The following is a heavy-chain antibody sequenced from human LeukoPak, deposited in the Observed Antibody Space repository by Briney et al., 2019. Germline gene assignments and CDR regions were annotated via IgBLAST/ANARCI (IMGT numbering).Heavy chain of an antibody. J-gene: IGHJ5*02. V-gene: IGHV3-7*01. D-gene: IGHD6-19*01. Sequence: PGGSLRLSCAASGFTFTGHNMNWVRQAPGKGLEWVANTNQDESEKNYVDSVKGRFTISRDNAKNSLYLQMNSLRAEDTAVYYCARDTPPSRGSGLNWFDPWGQGTLVTVSS. CDR3: ARDTPPSRGSGLNWFDP. CDR2: TNQDESEK. CDR1: GFTFTGHN.